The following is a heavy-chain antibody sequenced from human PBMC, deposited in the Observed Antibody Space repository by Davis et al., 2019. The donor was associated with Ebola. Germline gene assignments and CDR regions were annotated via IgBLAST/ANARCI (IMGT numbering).Heavy chain of an antibody. CDR3: AREDILTGYLLFDY. J-gene: IGHJ4*02. D-gene: IGHD3-9*01. Sequence: GESLKISCAASGFTFSDYYMSWIRQAPGKGLEWVSYISSSSSYIYYADSVKGRFTISRDNAKNSLYLQMNSLRAEDTAVYYCAREDILTGYLLFDYWGQGTLVTVSS. CDR1: GFTFSDYY. V-gene: IGHV3-11*06. CDR2: ISSSSSYI.